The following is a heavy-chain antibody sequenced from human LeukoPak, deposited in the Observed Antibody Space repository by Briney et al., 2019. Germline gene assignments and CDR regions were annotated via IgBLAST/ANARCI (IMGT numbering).Heavy chain of an antibody. Sequence: ASVKVSCKASGYTFTSYGISWVRQAPGQGLEWMGWISAYNGNTNYAQKLQGRVTMTTDTSTSTAYMELWSLRSDDTAVYYCARRAYYDSSGYLYYYYYYGMDVWGQGATVTVSS. CDR1: GYTFTSYG. J-gene: IGHJ6*02. D-gene: IGHD3-22*01. CDR3: ARRAYYDSSGYLYYYYYYGMDV. CDR2: ISAYNGNT. V-gene: IGHV1-18*01.